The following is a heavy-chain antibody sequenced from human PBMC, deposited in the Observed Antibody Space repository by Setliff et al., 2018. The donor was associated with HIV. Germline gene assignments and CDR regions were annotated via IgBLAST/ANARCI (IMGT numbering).Heavy chain of an antibody. CDR3: ARDWEWRTSGWEARFDY. CDR1: GFTFSSYW. D-gene: IGHD6-19*01. CDR2: IKQDGGEA. Sequence: PGGSLRLSCAASGFTFSSYWMTWARQAPGKGLEWVASIKQDGGEAHYVGSLKGRFTISRDNPKNSLYLQMNSLRAEDTAVYYCARDWEWRTSGWEARFDYWGQGTLVTVSS. J-gene: IGHJ4*02. V-gene: IGHV3-7*05.